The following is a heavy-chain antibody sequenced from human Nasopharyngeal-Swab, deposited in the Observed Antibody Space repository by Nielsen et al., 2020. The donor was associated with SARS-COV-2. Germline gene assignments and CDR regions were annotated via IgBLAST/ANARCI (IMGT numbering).Heavy chain of an antibody. J-gene: IGHJ6*02. CDR2: INPSGGST. CDR1: GYTFTSYY. Sequence: ASVKVSCKASGYTFTSYYMHWVRQAPGQGLEWMGIINPSGGSTSYAQKFQGRVTITADESTSTAYMELSSLRSEDTAVYYCARDVWGPSIAAAAPYYYGMDVWGQGTTVTVSS. D-gene: IGHD6-13*01. V-gene: IGHV1-46*01. CDR3: ARDVWGPSIAAAAPYYYGMDV.